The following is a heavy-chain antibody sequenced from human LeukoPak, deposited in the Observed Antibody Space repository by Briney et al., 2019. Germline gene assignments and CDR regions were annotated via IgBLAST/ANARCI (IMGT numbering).Heavy chain of an antibody. D-gene: IGHD1-26*01. J-gene: IGHJ4*02. CDR3: ARGQIAYSGSYPDY. CDR1: GFTFSSYA. V-gene: IGHV3-64*01. CDR2: ISSNGGST. Sequence: PGGSLRLSCAASGFTFSSYAMHWVRQAPGKGLEYVSTISSNGGSTYYANSVKDRFTISRDNSRNTLYLQMGSLRAEDMAVYYCARGQIAYSGSYPDYWGQGTLVTVSS.